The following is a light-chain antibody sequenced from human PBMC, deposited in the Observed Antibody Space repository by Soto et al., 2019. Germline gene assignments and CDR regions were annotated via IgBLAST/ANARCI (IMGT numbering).Light chain of an antibody. Sequence: DIQMTQSPSSLSASVGDRVTITCRASQSISSYLNWYQQKPGKAPKLLIYAASSLQSGVPSRFSGSGSGTDVTLTISSQQPEDFATYYCQQSYSTPPTCGQGTKVEIK. CDR2: AAS. V-gene: IGKV1-39*01. CDR1: QSISSY. CDR3: QQSYSTPPT. J-gene: IGKJ1*01.